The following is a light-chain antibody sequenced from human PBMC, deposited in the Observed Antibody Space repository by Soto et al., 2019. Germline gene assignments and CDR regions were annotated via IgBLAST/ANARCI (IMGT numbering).Light chain of an antibody. CDR1: QSISTW. CDR2: KAS. Sequence: DIQMTQSPSTLSASVGDRVTITCRANQSISTWLAWYQRKPGKAPKLLIYKASSLESGVPSRFSGSGSGTEFTLTISSLQPDDFATYYCQQYDSYSFTFGHGTKVDIK. CDR3: QQYDSYSFT. J-gene: IGKJ3*01. V-gene: IGKV1-5*03.